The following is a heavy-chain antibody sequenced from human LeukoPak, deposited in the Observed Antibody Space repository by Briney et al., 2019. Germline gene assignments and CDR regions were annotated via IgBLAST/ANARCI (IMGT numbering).Heavy chain of an antibody. J-gene: IGHJ3*02. Sequence: ASVTVSCMASGYTFTGYYMYWVRQAPGQGLAWMGWINPNSGGTNFAQNFQGRVIMTRDTSISTAYMELSRLTSDDTAVYYCASARGYCSSTSCPTDAFDIWGQGTMVTVSS. V-gene: IGHV1-2*02. CDR1: GYTFTGYY. CDR2: INPNSGGT. D-gene: IGHD2-2*01. CDR3: ASARGYCSSTSCPTDAFDI.